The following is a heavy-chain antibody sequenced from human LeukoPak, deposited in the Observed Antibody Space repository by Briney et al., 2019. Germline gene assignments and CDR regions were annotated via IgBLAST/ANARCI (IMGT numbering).Heavy chain of an antibody. CDR1: GYTLTEMS. Sequence: ASVKVSCKVSGYTLTEMSIHWVRQAPGGALEWMGGFDPEDGETVYAPKFQGRVTMTEDTSADTAYMELSSLRSEDTAVYYCARGPRSSGWIEDPWGQGTLVTVSS. J-gene: IGHJ5*02. CDR3: ARGPRSSGWIEDP. V-gene: IGHV1-24*01. D-gene: IGHD6-19*01. CDR2: FDPEDGET.